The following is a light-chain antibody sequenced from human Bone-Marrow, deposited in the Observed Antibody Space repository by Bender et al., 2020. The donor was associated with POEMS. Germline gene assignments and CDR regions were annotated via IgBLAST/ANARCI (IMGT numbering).Light chain of an antibody. CDR2: DVT. CDR3: SSYINTNIFVL. CDR1: SSDIGGSRY. V-gene: IGLV2-14*03. Sequence: QSALIQPPSVSGSPGQSITISCTGSSSDIGGSRYVSWYQQHPGKAPKLIISDVTNRPSGVSNRFSGSKSGNTASLTISGLQAEDEADYFCSSYINTNIFVLFGGGTKVTVL. J-gene: IGLJ2*01.